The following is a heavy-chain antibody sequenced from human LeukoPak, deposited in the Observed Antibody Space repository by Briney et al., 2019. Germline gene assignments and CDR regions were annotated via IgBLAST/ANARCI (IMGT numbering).Heavy chain of an antibody. CDR2: VKGAGIST. D-gene: IGHD2-2*02. J-gene: IGHJ3*02. CDR1: GFTFSDLW. V-gene: IGHV3-74*01. Sequence: PGVSLRLSCAASGFTFSDLWMHWVRQAPGRGLVWVSRVKGAGISTLYADFVEGRFTISRDNARNTLYLQMNSLRADDTALYYCATGPYNAFEMWGQGTMVTVSS. CDR3: ATGPYNAFEM.